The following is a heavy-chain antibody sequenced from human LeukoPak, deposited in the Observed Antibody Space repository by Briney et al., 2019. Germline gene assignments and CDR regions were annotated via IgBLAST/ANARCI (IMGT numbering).Heavy chain of an antibody. D-gene: IGHD5-24*01. J-gene: IGHJ6*02. CDR3: ARHNYKAGVV. CDR2: VYYSGST. CDR1: GGSISSSSYY. V-gene: IGHV4-39*01. Sequence: SETLSLTCTVSGGSISSSSYYWGWIRQPPGKELEWIGSVYYSGSTYYNPSLKSRVTISVETSKNQFSLNLSSVTAADRAVYYCARHNYKAGVVWGQGTTVTVSS.